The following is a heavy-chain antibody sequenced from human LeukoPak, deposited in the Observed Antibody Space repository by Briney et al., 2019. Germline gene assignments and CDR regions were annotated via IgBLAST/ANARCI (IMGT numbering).Heavy chain of an antibody. Sequence: SGPTLVNPTQTLTLTCNFSGFSLSTTGVTVGWIRQFPGRTLEWLALIYWDDEKRYNPSVKSRVSIARGASEKQVVLTMTNVDPVDTATYYCTHFLQFYSFDYWGQGALVTVSS. CDR3: THFLQFYSFDY. J-gene: IGHJ4*02. CDR1: GFSLSTTGVT. D-gene: IGHD3-3*01. CDR2: IYWDDEK. V-gene: IGHV2-5*02.